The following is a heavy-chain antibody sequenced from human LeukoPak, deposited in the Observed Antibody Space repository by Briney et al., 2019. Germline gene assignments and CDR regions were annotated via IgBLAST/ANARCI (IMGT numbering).Heavy chain of an antibody. V-gene: IGHV4-34*01. CDR3: ARESIDYVWGSYRYLSLVVDY. J-gene: IGHJ4*02. CDR2: INHSGST. D-gene: IGHD3-16*02. Sequence: PSETLSLTCAVYGGSFSGYYWSWIRQPPGKGLEWIGEINHSGSTNYNPSLKSRVTISVDTSKNQFSLKLSSVTAADTAVYYCARESIDYVWGSYRYLSLVVDYWGQGTLVTVSS. CDR1: GGSFSGYY.